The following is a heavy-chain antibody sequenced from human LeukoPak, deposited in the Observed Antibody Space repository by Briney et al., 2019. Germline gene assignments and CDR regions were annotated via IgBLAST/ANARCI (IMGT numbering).Heavy chain of an antibody. J-gene: IGHJ3*02. CDR2: IYYSGST. CDR3: ARQGYYDILTGYHDAFDI. D-gene: IGHD3-9*01. V-gene: IGHV4-39*01. Sequence: SETLSLTCAVYGGSFSGYYWGWIRQPPGKGLEWIGSIYYSGSTYYNPSLKSRVTISVDTSKNQFSLKLSSVTAADTAVYYCARQGYYDILTGYHDAFDIWGQGTMVTVSS. CDR1: GGSFSGYY.